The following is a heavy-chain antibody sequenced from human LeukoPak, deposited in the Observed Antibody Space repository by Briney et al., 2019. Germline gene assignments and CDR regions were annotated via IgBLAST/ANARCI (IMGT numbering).Heavy chain of an antibody. CDR3: ARGGPTARNDY. CDR1: GGSFSGYY. CDR2: INHSGST. V-gene: IGHV4-34*01. D-gene: IGHD4-17*01. Sequence: TPSETLSLPCAVYGGSFSGYYWSWIRQPPGKGLEWIGEINHSGSTNYNPSLKSRVTISVDTSKNQFSLKLSSVTAADTAVYYCARGGPTARNDYWGQGTLVTVSS. J-gene: IGHJ4*02.